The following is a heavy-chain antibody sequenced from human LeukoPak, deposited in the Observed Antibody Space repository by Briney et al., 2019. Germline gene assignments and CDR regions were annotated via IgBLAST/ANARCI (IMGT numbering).Heavy chain of an antibody. D-gene: IGHD3-22*01. CDR2: INPILGIA. J-gene: IGHJ4*02. CDR3: ARDSSSYYDSSGAIDY. V-gene: IGHV1-69*04. Sequence: SVKVSCKASGYTFTSYDISWVRQAPAQGLEWMGRINPILGIANYAQKYQGRVTITADKSKSTAYMELSSLRSEETAVYYCARDSSSYYDSSGAIDYWGQGTLVTVSS. CDR1: GYTFTSYD.